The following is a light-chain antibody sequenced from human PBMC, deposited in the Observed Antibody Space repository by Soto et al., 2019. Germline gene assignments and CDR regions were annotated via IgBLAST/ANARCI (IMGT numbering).Light chain of an antibody. V-gene: IGLV2-23*02. CDR3: FSYAGINTWV. J-gene: IGLJ3*02. Sequence: QSALTQPASVSGSPGQSITISCTGTSSDVGNYNLVSWYLQHPGKAPKLVIYEITKRPSGVSNRFSGSKFGNTASLTISGLQAEDAADYHCFSYAGINTWVFGVGTKLTVL. CDR2: EIT. CDR1: SSDVGNYNL.